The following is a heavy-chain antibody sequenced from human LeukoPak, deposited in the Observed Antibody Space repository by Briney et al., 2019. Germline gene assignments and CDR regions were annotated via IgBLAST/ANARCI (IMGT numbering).Heavy chain of an antibody. J-gene: IGHJ4*02. D-gene: IGHD4-17*01. CDR1: GFTFSSYE. CDR3: ASMTTVTITFHNFDY. CDR2: ISSSGSTI. V-gene: IGHV3-48*03. Sequence: PGGSLRLSCAASGFTFSSYEMNWVRQAPGKGLEWVSYISSSGSTIYYADSVKGRFTISRDNAKNSLYLQMNSLRAEDTAVYYCASMTTVTITFHNFDYRGQGTLVTVSS.